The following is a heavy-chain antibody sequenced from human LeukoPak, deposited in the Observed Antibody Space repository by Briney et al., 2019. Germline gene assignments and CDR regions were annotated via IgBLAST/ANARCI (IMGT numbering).Heavy chain of an antibody. Sequence: SETLSLTCAVYGGSFSGYYWSWIRQPPGKGLEWIGEINHSGSTNYNPSLKSRVTISVDTSKNQFSLKLSSVTAADTAVYYCARRSREYYYGSGTLRWFDPWGQGTLVTVSS. V-gene: IGHV4-34*01. CDR1: GGSFSGYY. CDR3: ARRSREYYYGSGTLRWFDP. D-gene: IGHD3-10*01. CDR2: INHSGST. J-gene: IGHJ5*02.